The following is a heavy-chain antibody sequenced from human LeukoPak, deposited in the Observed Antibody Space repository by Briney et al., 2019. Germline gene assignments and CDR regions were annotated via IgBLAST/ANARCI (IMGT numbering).Heavy chain of an antibody. D-gene: IGHD3-10*02. V-gene: IGHV4-59*01. J-gene: IGHJ6*03. Sequence: NPSETLSLTCTVSGGSITSYYWSWIRQPPGKGLEWIGYIYYTGSTNYNPSLKSRVTISLDTSKNQFSLKLTSVTAADTAVYYCARDCTGQQLISRKEYYYMDVWGKGTTVIISS. CDR3: ARDCTGQQLISRKEYYYMDV. CDR1: GGSITSYY. CDR2: IYYTGST.